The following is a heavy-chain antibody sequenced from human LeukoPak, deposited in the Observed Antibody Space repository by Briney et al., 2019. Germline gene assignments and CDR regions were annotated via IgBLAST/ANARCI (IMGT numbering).Heavy chain of an antibody. J-gene: IGHJ6*03. CDR1: GFTFSNYW. CDR3: ARARGDSSGDYYYYYMDV. Sequence: GGSLRLSCEGSGFTFSNYWMGWVRQAPGKGLQWVANIKTDGSEKYYVDSVKGRFTISRDNAKNSLYLQMNSLRAEDTAVYYCARARGDSSGDYYYYYMDVWGKGTTVTVSS. D-gene: IGHD3-22*01. V-gene: IGHV3-7*01. CDR2: IKTDGSEK.